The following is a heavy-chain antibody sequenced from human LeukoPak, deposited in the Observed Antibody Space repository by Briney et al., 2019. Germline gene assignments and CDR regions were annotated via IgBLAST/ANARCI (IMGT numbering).Heavy chain of an antibody. CDR1: GFTFSTYG. D-gene: IGHD3-22*01. CDR2: IQYDGSNK. J-gene: IGHJ4*02. CDR3: ARGPLYDSSEDY. V-gene: IGHV3-30*02. Sequence: GGSLRLSCAASGFTFSTYGMHWVRQAPGKGLEWVTFIQYDGSNKYYADSVKGRFTISRDNSKNTLYLQMNSLRAEDTAVYYCARGPLYDSSEDYWGQGTLVTVSS.